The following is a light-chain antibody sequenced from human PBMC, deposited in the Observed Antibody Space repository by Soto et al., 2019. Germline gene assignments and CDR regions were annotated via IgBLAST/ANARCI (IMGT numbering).Light chain of an antibody. CDR1: QSPRNN. CDR2: GAS. J-gene: IGKJ1*01. CDR3: QQYNEWPRA. Sequence: EIVMTQSPATLSVSPGDRATLSCRASQSPRNNLAWFQQKPGQAPRLLLYGASTRATGIPARFSGSGSGTEFTLTISSLQSEDFAVYYCQQYNEWPRAFGQGTKVEIK. V-gene: IGKV3-15*01.